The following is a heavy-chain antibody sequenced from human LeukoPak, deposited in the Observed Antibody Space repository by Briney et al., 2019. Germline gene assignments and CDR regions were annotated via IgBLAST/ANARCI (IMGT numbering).Heavy chain of an antibody. V-gene: IGHV1-46*01. Sequence: ASVKVSCKASENTFTNYYMHWVRQAPGQGLEWLGIINPNGDLTNYAQTFQGRVTMTRDTSTTTLYMELSSLRSEGTAVYYCARDMSTRVTPISYAFDVWGQGTIVTVSS. CDR3: ARDMSTRVTPISYAFDV. J-gene: IGHJ3*01. CDR2: INPNGDLT. CDR1: ENTFTNYY. D-gene: IGHD4-23*01.